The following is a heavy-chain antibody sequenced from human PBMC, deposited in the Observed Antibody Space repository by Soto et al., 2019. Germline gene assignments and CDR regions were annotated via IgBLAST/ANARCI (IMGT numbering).Heavy chain of an antibody. Sequence: QVQLVQSGAEVKKPGASVKVSCQASGYTFTSYDISWVPQAPGQGLEWMGWMNPSGGNTGYAQKFQGRVTMTRTTSTSTAYMELSSLTSEDTAVYYCARNYYGSGRPFDNWGQGTLVTVSS. V-gene: IGHV1-8*01. J-gene: IGHJ4*02. CDR1: GYTFTSYD. D-gene: IGHD3-10*01. CDR3: ARNYYGSGRPFDN. CDR2: MNPSGGNT.